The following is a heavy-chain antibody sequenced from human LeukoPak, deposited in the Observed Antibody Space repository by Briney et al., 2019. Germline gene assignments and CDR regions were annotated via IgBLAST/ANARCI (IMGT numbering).Heavy chain of an antibody. D-gene: IGHD1-26*01. Sequence: PSETLSLTCTVSGGSISSYYWSWIRQPPGKGLEWIGYIYYSGSTYYNPSLKSRVTISVDRSKNQFSLKLSSVTAADTAVYYCATGGSYYAAFDIWGQGTMVTVSS. CDR3: ATGGSYYAAFDI. CDR1: GGSISSYY. V-gene: IGHV4-59*12. CDR2: IYYSGST. J-gene: IGHJ3*02.